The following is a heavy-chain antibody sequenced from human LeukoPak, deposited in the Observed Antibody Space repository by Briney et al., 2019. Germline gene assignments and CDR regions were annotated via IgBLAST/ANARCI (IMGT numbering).Heavy chain of an antibody. D-gene: IGHD6-19*01. CDR3: GCGYSSGWSLDY. CDR1: GGTFSIYA. V-gene: IGHV1-69*06. J-gene: IGHJ4*02. CDR2: IIPIFGTA. Sequence: SVTVSFKASGGTFSIYAISWVRQAPGQGLEWMGGIIPIFGTANYAQKFQGRVTITADKSTSTAYMELSSLRSEDTAVYYCGCGYSSGWSLDYWGQGTLVTVSS.